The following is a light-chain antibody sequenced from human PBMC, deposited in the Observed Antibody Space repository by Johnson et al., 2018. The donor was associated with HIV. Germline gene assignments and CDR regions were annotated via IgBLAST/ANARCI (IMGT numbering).Light chain of an antibody. CDR1: SSNVGSSF. V-gene: IGLV1-51*01. Sequence: QSVLTQPPSVSAAPGQTVTISCSGSSSNVGSSFVSWYRQVPGTAPKLLIYDNNKRPSGIPGRFSGSKSGPSATLGITGLQTGDEADYYCGTWDNSLSAYVFGTGTKVTVL. J-gene: IGLJ1*01. CDR2: DNN. CDR3: GTWDNSLSAYV.